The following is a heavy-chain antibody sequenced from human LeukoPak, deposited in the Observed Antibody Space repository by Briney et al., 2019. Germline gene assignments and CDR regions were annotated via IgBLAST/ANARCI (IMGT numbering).Heavy chain of an antibody. CDR3: AGNYGPYYFDY. Sequence: GGSLRLSCAASGFTFSNYGMHWVRQAPGKGLEWVAVIWYDGSNKYYADSVKGRFTTSRDNSKNTLYLQMNSLRAEDTAVYYCAGNYGPYYFDYWGQGTLVTVSS. CDR2: IWYDGSNK. CDR1: GFTFSNYG. D-gene: IGHD3-10*01. V-gene: IGHV3-33*01. J-gene: IGHJ4*02.